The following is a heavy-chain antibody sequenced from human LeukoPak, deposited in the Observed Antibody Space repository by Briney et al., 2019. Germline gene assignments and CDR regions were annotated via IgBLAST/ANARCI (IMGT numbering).Heavy chain of an antibody. CDR1: GGSFSGYY. CDR3: ARGVVILGFGFRRNNWFDP. CDR2: IYHSGST. Sequence: SETLSLTCAVYGGSFSGYYWSWIRQPPGKGLEWIGEIYHSGSTNYNPSLKSRVTISVDPSKNQFSLKLSSVAAADTAVYYCARGVVILGFGFRRNNWFDPWRQGTLATVSS. D-gene: IGHD3-22*01. J-gene: IGHJ5*02. V-gene: IGHV4-34*01.